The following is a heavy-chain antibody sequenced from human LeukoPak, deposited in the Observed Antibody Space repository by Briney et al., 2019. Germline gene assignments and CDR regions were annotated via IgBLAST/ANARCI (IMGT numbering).Heavy chain of an antibody. J-gene: IGHJ3*02. Sequence: GASVKVSCKASGYTFTGYYMHWGRQAPGQGLEWVGRINPNSGGTNYAQKFQGRVTMTRDKSISPAYLELSRLRSDDTDVYHCARGDVPLRYFDWFHPRGAFDIWGQGTMVTVSS. D-gene: IGHD3-9*01. CDR3: ARGDVPLRYFDWFHPRGAFDI. V-gene: IGHV1-2*05. CDR1: GYTFTGYY. CDR2: INPNSGGT.